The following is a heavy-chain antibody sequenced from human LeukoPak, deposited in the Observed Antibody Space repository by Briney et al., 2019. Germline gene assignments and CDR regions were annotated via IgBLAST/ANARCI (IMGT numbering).Heavy chain of an antibody. J-gene: IGHJ4*02. CDR3: AKGRSDTTMVYNFDY. Sequence: GGSLRLSCAASGFTFSSYAMSWVRQAPGKGLEWVSAISGSGDSTYYADSVKGRFTISRDNSKNTLYLQMDSLRAEDTAVYYCAKGRSDTTMVYNFDYWGQGTLVTVSS. CDR2: ISGSGDST. V-gene: IGHV3-23*01. D-gene: IGHD4/OR15-4a*01. CDR1: GFTFSSYA.